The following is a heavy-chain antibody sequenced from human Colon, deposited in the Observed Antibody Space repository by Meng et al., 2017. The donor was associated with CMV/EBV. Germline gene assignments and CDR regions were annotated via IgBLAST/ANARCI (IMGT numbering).Heavy chain of an antibody. CDR2: IRFDGSNN. V-gene: IGHV3-30*02. J-gene: IGHJ6*02. Sequence: GESLKISCAASGFTFSSYAMAWVRQAPGKGLEWAAFIRFDGSNNYYADSVKGRFTISRDNFKNTLYLQMNSLRPEDTAVYYCARDRWEGGVVAGPMDVWGQGTTVTVSS. CDR1: GFTFSSYA. CDR3: ARDRWEGGVVAGPMDV. D-gene: IGHD6-19*01.